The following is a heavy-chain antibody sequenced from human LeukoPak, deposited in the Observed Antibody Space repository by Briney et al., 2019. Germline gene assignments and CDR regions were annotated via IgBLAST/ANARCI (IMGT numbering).Heavy chain of an antibody. V-gene: IGHV4-34*01. D-gene: IGHD6-19*01. CDR1: GGSFTGYY. J-gene: IGHJ5*02. CDR2: INHSGST. CDR3: ARSPPGFSSGWYRVNWFDP. Sequence: PSETLSLTCAVSGGSFTGYYWSWIRHPPGKGLEWIGEINHSGSTNYNPSLKSRVTISVDTSKIQFSLKLSSVTAADTAVYYCARSPPGFSSGWYRVNWFDPWGQGTLVTVSS.